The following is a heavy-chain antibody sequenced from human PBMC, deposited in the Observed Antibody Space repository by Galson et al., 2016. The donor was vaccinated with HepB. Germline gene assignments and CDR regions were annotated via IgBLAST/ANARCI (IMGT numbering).Heavy chain of an antibody. CDR1: GFTFSSYA. D-gene: IGHD3-22*01. CDR3: ARHFSGSY. J-gene: IGHJ4*02. CDR2: INHSGAST. V-gene: IGHV3-23*01. Sequence: SLRLSCAASGFTFSSYAMTWVRQAPGKGLEWVSGINHSGASTYYADSVKGRFTMSRDNSKNTLYLQMNSLRAEDTAMYFCARHFSGSYLGQGTLVTVSS.